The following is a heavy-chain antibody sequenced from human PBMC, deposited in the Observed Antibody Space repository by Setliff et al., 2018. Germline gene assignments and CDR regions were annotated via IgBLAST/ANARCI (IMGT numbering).Heavy chain of an antibody. D-gene: IGHD1-26*01. J-gene: IGHJ4*02. CDR1: GYMFTTYG. CDR2: IRVYDGYT. V-gene: IGHV1-18*01. Sequence: ASVKVSCKTSGYMFTTYGISWVRQDPGQGLEWMGWIRVYDGYTDYAQKFQGRVTMTKDTSTSTAYMELRSLRPDDTAVYYCVRDLGQWALDFWGQGTLVTLL. CDR3: VRDLGQWALDF.